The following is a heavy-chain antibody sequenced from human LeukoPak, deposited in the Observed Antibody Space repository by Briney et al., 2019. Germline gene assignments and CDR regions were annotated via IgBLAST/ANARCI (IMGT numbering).Heavy chain of an antibody. CDR1: GGSISSSSYY. J-gene: IGHJ4*02. D-gene: IGHD3-10*01. CDR2: IYYSGST. CDR3: ARDRGFGELFDY. Sequence: PSETLSLTCTVSGGSISSSSYYWGWIRQPPGKGPEWIGSIYYSGSTYYNPSLKSRVTISVDTSKNQFSLKLSSVTAADTAVYYCARDRGFGELFDYWGQGTLVTVSS. V-gene: IGHV4-39*07.